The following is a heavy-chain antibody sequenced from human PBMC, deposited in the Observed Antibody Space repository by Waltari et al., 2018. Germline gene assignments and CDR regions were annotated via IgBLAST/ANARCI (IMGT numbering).Heavy chain of an antibody. J-gene: IGHJ4*02. V-gene: IGHV4-34*01. CDR3: ARIDYGDYGFDY. Sequence: QVQLQQWGAGLLKPSETLSLTCAVYGGSFSGYYWSWIRQPPGKGLEWIGEINHSGRTNYNPSLKSRVTISVDTSKNQFSLKLSSVTAADTAVYYCARIDYGDYGFDYWGQGTLVTVSS. D-gene: IGHD4-17*01. CDR2: INHSGRT. CDR1: GGSFSGYY.